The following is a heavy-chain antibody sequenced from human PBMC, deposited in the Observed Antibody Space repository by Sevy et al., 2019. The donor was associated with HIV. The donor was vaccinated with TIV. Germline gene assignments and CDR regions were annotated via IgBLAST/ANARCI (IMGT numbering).Heavy chain of an antibody. CDR2: INHSGST. J-gene: IGHJ4*02. V-gene: IGHV4-34*01. Sequence: SETLSLTCAVYGGSFSGYYWSWIRQPPGKGLEWIGEINHSGSTNYNPSLKSRVTISVDTSKNQFSLKLSSVTAADTAVYYCARGHSSPSRDFDYWGQGTLLTVSS. D-gene: IGHD3-22*01. CDR1: GGSFSGYY. CDR3: ARGHSSPSRDFDY.